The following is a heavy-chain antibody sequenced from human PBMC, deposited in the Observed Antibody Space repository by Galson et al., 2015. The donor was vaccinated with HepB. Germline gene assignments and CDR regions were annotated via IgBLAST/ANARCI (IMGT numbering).Heavy chain of an antibody. J-gene: IGHJ5*02. D-gene: IGHD6-13*01. CDR1: GYTFTSYG. V-gene: IGHV1-18*04. Sequence: SVKVSCKASGYTFTSYGISWVRQAPGQGLEWMGWISAYNGNTNYAQKLQGRVTMTTDTSTSTAYMELRSLRSDDTAVYYCARAGRGVAAAGTGNWFDPWGQGTLVTVSS. CDR2: ISAYNGNT. CDR3: ARAGRGVAAAGTGNWFDP.